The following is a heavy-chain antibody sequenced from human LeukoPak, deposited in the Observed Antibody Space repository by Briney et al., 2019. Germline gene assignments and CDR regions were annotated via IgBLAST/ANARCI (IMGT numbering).Heavy chain of an antibody. V-gene: IGHV3-33*01. CDR3: ARDDDTSSHYSLFEY. Sequence: QAGGSLRLSCTTSGFILSNHGMHWVRQAPGKGLEWVAVFWAHGRSQYYADSVKGRFSISRDISRSTVHPQMNSLRAEDTAIYYCARDDDTSSHYSLFEYWGQGTRVTVSS. CDR1: GFILSNHG. D-gene: IGHD3-22*01. J-gene: IGHJ4*02. CDR2: FWAHGRSQ.